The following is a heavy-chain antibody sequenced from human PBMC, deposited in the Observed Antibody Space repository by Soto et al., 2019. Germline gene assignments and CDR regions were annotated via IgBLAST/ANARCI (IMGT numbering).Heavy chain of an antibody. D-gene: IGHD6-19*01. CDR1: GFTFSTTG. V-gene: IGHV3-30*18. J-gene: IGHJ5*02. CDR2: ISHDGGDK. Sequence: QVHLVESGGGVDQPGRSLRLSCAASGFTFSTTGMHWVRQAPGKGLEWVAMISHDGGDKHYTDSVKGRFTISRDTSKNTLYLQMNSLRPEDTAMYHCAKDLYGAGWYNYFDPWGQGTLVTVSS. CDR3: AKDLYGAGWYNYFDP.